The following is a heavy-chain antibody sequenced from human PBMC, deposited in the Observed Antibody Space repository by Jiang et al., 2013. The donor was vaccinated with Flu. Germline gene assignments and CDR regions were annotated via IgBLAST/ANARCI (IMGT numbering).Heavy chain of an antibody. D-gene: IGHD6-13*01. Sequence: GAEVKKPGESLKISCKGSGYSFTNYWIGWVRQMPGKGLEWMGIIYPSDSNTRYGPSFQGQVTISADKSTSTAYLQWGSLKASDTAMYYCASQIAALGTGFGYWGQGTLVTVSS. CDR1: GYSFTNYW. J-gene: IGHJ4*02. V-gene: IGHV5-51*03. CDR2: IYPSDSNT. CDR3: ASQIAALGTGFGY.